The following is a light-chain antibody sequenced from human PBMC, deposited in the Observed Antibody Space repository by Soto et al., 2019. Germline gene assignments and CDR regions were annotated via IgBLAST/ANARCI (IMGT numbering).Light chain of an antibody. V-gene: IGKV3-20*01. CDR2: GSA. Sequence: EIVLTQSPGILSLSPGERATLSCRASQSVSGNYLAWYQQKPGQSPRLLIYGSADRATGIPDRFSGSGSGTDFTLTISRVEPEDFAVYYCQQYGRSPPYTFGQGTKVEIK. CDR1: QSVSGNY. CDR3: QQYGRSPPYT. J-gene: IGKJ2*01.